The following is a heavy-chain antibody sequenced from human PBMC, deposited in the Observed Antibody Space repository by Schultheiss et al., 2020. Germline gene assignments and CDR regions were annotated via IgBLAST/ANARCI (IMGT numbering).Heavy chain of an antibody. Sequence: GESLKISCAASGFTFSSYWMSWVRQAPGKGLEWVANIKQDGSEKYYVDSVKGRFTISRDNAKNSLYLQMNSLRAEDTAVYYCASELRYFDWLSGDYYYYYMDVWGKGTTVTVSS. CDR2: IKQDGSEK. V-gene: IGHV3-7*03. J-gene: IGHJ6*03. CDR1: GFTFSSYW. D-gene: IGHD3-9*01. CDR3: ASELRYFDWLSGDYYYYYMDV.